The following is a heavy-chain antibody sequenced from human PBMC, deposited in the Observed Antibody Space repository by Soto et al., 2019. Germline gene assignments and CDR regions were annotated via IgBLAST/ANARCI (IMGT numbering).Heavy chain of an antibody. V-gene: IGHV1-69*12. J-gene: IGHJ6*02. CDR2: IIPIYGTA. D-gene: IGHD5-18*01. CDR3: ACVPRGSYGSHYSCYSGMDV. CDR1: GGTFSSYA. Sequence: QVQLVQSGAEVKKPGSSVKVSCKASGGTFSSYAISWVRQAPGQGLEWMGGIIPIYGTANYAQKFQGRVTITADESTSTAYMELSSLRSEDTAVYYCACVPRGSYGSHYSCYSGMDVWGQGTTVTVSS.